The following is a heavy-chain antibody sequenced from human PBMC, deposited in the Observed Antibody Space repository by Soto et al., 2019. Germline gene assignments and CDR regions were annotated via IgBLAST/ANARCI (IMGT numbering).Heavy chain of an antibody. V-gene: IGHV3-7*05. J-gene: IGHJ4*02. CDR1: GFTFSSAW. Sequence: EVQLVESGGGLVQPWGSLRLSCAASGFTFSSAWMTWVRQAPGKGLEWVANIKEDGSERYYVDSVEGRFTVSRDNAKNSLYLQMDSLRAEDTAIYYCVRSYDYWGQGTLVTVSS. CDR2: IKEDGSER. CDR3: VRSYDY.